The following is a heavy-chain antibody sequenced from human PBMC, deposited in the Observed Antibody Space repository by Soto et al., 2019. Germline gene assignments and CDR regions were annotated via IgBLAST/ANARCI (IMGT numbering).Heavy chain of an antibody. CDR1: GFTFSSYG. V-gene: IGHV3-30*18. D-gene: IGHD3-3*01. J-gene: IGHJ6*02. Sequence: QVQLVESGGGVVQPGRSLRLSCAASGFTFSSYGMHWVRQAPGKGLEWVAVIYDGSNKYYSDSVKGRFTISRDNSKHTLDLQMNSLRAEDTAVYYCAKEVWSGPMDVWGQGTTVTVSS. CDR2: IYDGSNK. CDR3: AKEVWSGPMDV.